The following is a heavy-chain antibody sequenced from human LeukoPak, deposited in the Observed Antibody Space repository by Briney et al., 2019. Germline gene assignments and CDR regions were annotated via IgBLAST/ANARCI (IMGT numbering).Heavy chain of an antibody. J-gene: IGHJ3*02. CDR3: ARDRQQQLVGTSFDT. Sequence: PGGSLRLSCAASGFTFSSYSMNWVRQAPGKGLEWVSYSSSSGTTMYYADSVKGRFTISRDNAKNLLYLQMNSLRAEDSAVYYCARDRQQQLVGTSFDTWGQGTMVTVSS. V-gene: IGHV3-48*04. D-gene: IGHD6-13*01. CDR1: GFTFSSYS. CDR2: SSSSGTTM.